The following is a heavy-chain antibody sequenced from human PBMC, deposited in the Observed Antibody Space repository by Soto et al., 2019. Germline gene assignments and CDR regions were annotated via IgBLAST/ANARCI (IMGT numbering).Heavy chain of an antibody. V-gene: IGHV1-69*13. CDR1: GGTFSSYA. CDR2: IIPIFGTA. Sequence: ASVKVSCKASGGTFSSYAISWVRQAPGQGLEWMEGIIPIFGTANYAQKFQGRVTITADESTSTAYMELSSLRSEDTAVYYCARSYYGDSIYYYYYGMDVWGQGTTVTVSS. CDR3: ARSYYGDSIYYYYYGMDV. J-gene: IGHJ6*02. D-gene: IGHD4-17*01.